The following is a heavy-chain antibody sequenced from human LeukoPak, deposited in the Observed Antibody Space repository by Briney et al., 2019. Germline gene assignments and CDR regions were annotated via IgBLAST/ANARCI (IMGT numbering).Heavy chain of an antibody. J-gene: IGHJ4*02. CDR3: ARDWAPRGHSYGLPMDY. V-gene: IGHV3-30-3*01. CDR2: ISYDGSNK. Sequence: TGGSLRLSCAASGFTFSSYAMHWVRQAPGKGLEWVAVISYDGSNKYYADSVKGRFTISRDNSKNTLYLQMNSLRAEDTAVYYCARDWAPRGHSYGLPMDYWGQGTLVTVSS. CDR1: GFTFSSYA. D-gene: IGHD5-18*01.